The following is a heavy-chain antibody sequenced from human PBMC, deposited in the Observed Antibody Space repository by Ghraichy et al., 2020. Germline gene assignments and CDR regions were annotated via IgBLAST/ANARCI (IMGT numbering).Heavy chain of an antibody. CDR3: ARGFPTYGMDV. V-gene: IGHV3-53*01. Sequence: LSLTCAASGFTVSRNYVNWVRQAPGKGLEWVSVIYSNGSTYYADSVKGRFTISRDKSKNTLYLQMISLGAEDTAVYYCARGFPTYGMDVWGQGTTVTVSS. CDR2: IYSNGST. J-gene: IGHJ6*02. CDR1: GFTVSRNY.